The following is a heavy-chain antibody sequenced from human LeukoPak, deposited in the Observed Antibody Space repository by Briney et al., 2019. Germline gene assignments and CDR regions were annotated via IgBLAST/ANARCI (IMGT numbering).Heavy chain of an antibody. V-gene: IGHV1-18*01. D-gene: IGHD3-22*01. CDR1: GYTFTSHG. CDR2: ISAYNGNT. J-gene: IGHJ4*02. Sequence: ASVKVSCKASGYTFTSHGFSWVRQPPGQGLEWMGWISAYNGNTNYAQKLQGRVTMTTDRSTSTAYMELRSLRSDDTAVYYCAGTTYDSSGYAFDYWGQGTLVTVSS. CDR3: AGTTYDSSGYAFDY.